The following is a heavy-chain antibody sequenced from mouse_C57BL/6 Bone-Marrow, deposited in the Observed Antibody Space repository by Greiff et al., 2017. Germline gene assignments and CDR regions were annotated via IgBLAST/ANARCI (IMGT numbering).Heavy chain of an antibody. V-gene: IGHV1-69*01. CDR1: GYTFTSYW. Sequence: QVQLQQPGAELVMPGASVKLSCKASGYTFTSYWMHWVKQRPGQGLEWIGEIDPSDIYTNYNQKFKGKSTLTVDKSSSTAYMQLSSLTSEDSAVYYCARRGDYYGSSYWYFDVWGTGTTVTVSS. CDR2: IDPSDIYT. CDR3: ARRGDYYGSSYWYFDV. J-gene: IGHJ1*03. D-gene: IGHD1-1*01.